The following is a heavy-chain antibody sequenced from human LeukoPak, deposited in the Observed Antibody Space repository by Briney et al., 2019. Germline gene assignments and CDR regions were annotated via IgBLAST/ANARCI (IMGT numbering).Heavy chain of an antibody. CDR1: GGTFSNYA. D-gene: IGHD1-26*01. CDR3: ARDNSVGDNAWWFDP. J-gene: IGHJ5*02. V-gene: IGHV1-46*01. CDR2: INPTGGST. Sequence: ASVKVSCKASGGTFSNYAINWVRQAPGQGLEWMGLINPTGGSTGYAQKFQGRVTMTRDMSTSTDYMELSSLRSEDTAIYYCARDNSVGDNAWWFDPWGQGTLVTVSS.